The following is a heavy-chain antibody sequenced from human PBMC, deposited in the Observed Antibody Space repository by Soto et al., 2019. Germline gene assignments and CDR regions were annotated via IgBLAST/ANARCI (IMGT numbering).Heavy chain of an antibody. D-gene: IGHD3-22*01. CDR1: GFTFCSYG. CDR3: AKATKVPGYYYDSSGYPDY. CDR2: ISYDGSNK. V-gene: IGHV3-30*18. J-gene: IGHJ4*02. Sequence: GGSLRLSCAASGFTFCSYGMHGVRQAPGKGLEWVAVISYDGSNKYYADSVKGRFTISRDNSKNTLYLQMNSLRAEDTAVYYCAKATKVPGYYYDSSGYPDYWGQGTLVTVSS.